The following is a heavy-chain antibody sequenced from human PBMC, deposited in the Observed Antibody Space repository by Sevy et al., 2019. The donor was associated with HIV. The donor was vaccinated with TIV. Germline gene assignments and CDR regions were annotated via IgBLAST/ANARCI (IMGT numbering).Heavy chain of an antibody. CDR1: GFTFSSHW. V-gene: IGHV3-74*01. Sequence: GGSLRLSCAVSGFTFSSHWMFWVRQAPGKGLVWVSHINSHGTITNYADSVKGRFAISIDNTKNTIYLQMNSLRAEDTAVYYCARGQVLQCLEWPSYGLDVWGQGTTVTVSS. CDR3: ARGQVLQCLEWPSYGLDV. J-gene: IGHJ6*02. D-gene: IGHD3-3*01. CDR2: INSHGTIT.